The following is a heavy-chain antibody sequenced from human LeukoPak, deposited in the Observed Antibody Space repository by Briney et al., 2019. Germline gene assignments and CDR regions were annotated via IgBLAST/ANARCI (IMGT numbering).Heavy chain of an antibody. CDR3: ARASRAGNYIFYYYMDV. V-gene: IGHV3-48*04. J-gene: IGHJ6*03. CDR2: ISSSSSTT. CDR1: GFTFSPHI. D-gene: IGHD4-11*01. Sequence: GGSLRLSCAASGFTFSPHIMNWVRQAPGRGLEWVSYISSSSSTTFYADSVEGRFTFSRDNAKNTLYLQMNSLRAEDTAVYYCARASRAGNYIFYYYMDVWGKGTTVTVSS.